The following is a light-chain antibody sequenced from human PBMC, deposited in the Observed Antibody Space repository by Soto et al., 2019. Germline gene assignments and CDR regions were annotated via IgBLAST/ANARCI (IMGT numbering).Light chain of an antibody. CDR2: GNS. V-gene: IGLV1-40*01. CDR3: QSFDSSRFYV. J-gene: IGLJ1*01. Sequence: QSVLTQPPSVSGAPGQRVTISCTGSSSNIGTGYDVHWYQQLPGTAPKLLIYGNSNRPSGVPDRFSGSKSGTSASLAITGLQAEDEADYYCQSFDSSRFYVFGTGTKLT. CDR1: SSNIGTGYD.